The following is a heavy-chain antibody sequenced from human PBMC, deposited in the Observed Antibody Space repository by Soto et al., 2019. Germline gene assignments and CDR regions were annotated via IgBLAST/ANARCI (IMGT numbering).Heavy chain of an antibody. CDR3: ARDGDYYVTYYFDY. Sequence: GGSLRLSCAASGFTFSSYAMHWVRQAPGKGLEWVAVISYDGSNKYYADSVKGRFNISRDSSKNTLYLQMNSLRAEDTAVYYCARDGDYYVTYYFDYWGQGTLVTVSS. CDR2: ISYDGSNK. V-gene: IGHV3-30-3*01. J-gene: IGHJ4*02. CDR1: GFTFSSYA. D-gene: IGHD3-10*02.